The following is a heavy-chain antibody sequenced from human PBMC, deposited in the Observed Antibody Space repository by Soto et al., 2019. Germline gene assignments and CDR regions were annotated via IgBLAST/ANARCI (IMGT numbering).Heavy chain of an antibody. Sequence: QVQLVQSGAEVKKPGASVKVSCKASGYTFTGYYMHWVRQAPGQGLEWMGWINPNSGGTNYAQKFQGWVTMTRDTSISTAYMELSRLRSDDTAVYYCARDIGYSYANPLNWFDPWGQGTLVTVSS. J-gene: IGHJ5*02. V-gene: IGHV1-2*04. CDR1: GYTFTGYY. CDR3: ARDIGYSYANPLNWFDP. CDR2: INPNSGGT. D-gene: IGHD5-18*01.